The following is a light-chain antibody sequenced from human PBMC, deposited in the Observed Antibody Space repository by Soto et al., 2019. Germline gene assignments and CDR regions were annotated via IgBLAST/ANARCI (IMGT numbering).Light chain of an antibody. CDR3: QHSINSPT. CDR2: DAS. J-gene: IGKJ4*01. CDR1: QSVGSN. V-gene: IGKV3-11*01. Sequence: EIVLTQSPATLSLSPGERAILSCSASQSVGSNLAGYQQKPGQAPRLLIYDASNRATGIPARFSGSGCGTDFTLTISSLAPEDFSVYFCQHSINSPTVGGATKVEIK.